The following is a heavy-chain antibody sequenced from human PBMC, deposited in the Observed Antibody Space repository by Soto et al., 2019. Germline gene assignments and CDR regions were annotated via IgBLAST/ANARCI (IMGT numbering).Heavy chain of an antibody. CDR3: ARGGGYYDFWSGYYTPYHYGMDV. J-gene: IGHJ6*02. CDR2: IHYSGTT. CDR1: GGSISRSNIC. V-gene: IGHV4-39*01. D-gene: IGHD3-3*01. Sequence: SETLSLTCSVSGGSISRSNICWGWILQTPGKGLEWIGCIHYSGTTYYNPSLKSRVTISVDTSRNQFSLKLSSVTAADTAVYYCARGGGYYDFWSGYYTPYHYGMDVWGQGTTVTVSS.